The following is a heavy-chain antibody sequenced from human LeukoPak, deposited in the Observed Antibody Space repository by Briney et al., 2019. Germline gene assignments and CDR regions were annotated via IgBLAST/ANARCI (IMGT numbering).Heavy chain of an antibody. V-gene: IGHV3-13*01. CDR1: GFTFSSYD. CDR2: IGTAGDT. J-gene: IGHJ4*02. CDR3: AKGPLRGTAAAIDY. Sequence: GGSLRLSCAASGFTFSSYDMHWVRQATGKGLEWVSAIGTAGDTYYPDSVKGRFTISRDISTDTLWLQMDSLRTEDTAVYYCAKGPLRGTAAAIDYWGQGTLVTVSS. D-gene: IGHD2-2*01.